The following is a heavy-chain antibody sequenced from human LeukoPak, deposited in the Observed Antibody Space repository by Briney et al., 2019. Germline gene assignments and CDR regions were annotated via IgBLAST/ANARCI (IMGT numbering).Heavy chain of an antibody. D-gene: IGHD3-9*01. V-gene: IGHV1-18*01. CDR3: ARAGMYYDILTGYYYYGMDV. J-gene: IGHJ6*02. CDR2: ISAYNGNT. CDR1: GYTFTSYG. Sequence: ASVKVSCKASGYTFTSYGISWVRQAPGQGLEWMRWISAYNGNTNYAQKLQGRVTMTTDTSTSTAYMGLRSLRSDDTAVYYCARAGMYYDILTGYYYYGMDVWGQGTTVTVSS.